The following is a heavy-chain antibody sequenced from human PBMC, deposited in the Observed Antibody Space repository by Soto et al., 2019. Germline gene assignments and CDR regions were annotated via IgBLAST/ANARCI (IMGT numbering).Heavy chain of an antibody. D-gene: IGHD4-17*01. Sequence: QLQLQESGPGLVKPSETLSLTCTVSGGSISSSSYYWGWIRQPPGKGLEWIGSIYYSGGTYYNPSLKSRVTISVDTSKNQFSLKLSSVTAADTAVYYCAGYGDYDHYYYYMDVWGKGTTVTVSS. J-gene: IGHJ6*03. V-gene: IGHV4-39*01. CDR1: GGSISSSSYY. CDR3: AGYGDYDHYYYYMDV. CDR2: IYYSGGT.